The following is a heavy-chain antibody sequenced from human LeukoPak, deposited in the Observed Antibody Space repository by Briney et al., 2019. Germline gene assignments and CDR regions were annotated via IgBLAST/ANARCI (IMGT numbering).Heavy chain of an antibody. V-gene: IGHV3-30*04. J-gene: IGHJ3*02. CDR2: ISYDGSNT. CDR3: GRHIYPWKYADGFDI. CDR1: GFTFSTYT. D-gene: IGHD1-7*01. Sequence: PGGSLRLSCAASGFTFSTYTMHWVRQAPGKGLEWVALISYDGSNTYDADSVKGRFTISRDNSKNTMYLQVNSLRAEDTAVYYCGRHIYPWKYADGFDIWGQGTMVTVSS.